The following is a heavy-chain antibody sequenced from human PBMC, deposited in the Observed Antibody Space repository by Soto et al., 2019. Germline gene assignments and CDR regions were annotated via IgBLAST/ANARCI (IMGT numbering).Heavy chain of an antibody. CDR2: IKQDGSEK. V-gene: IGHV3-7*01. D-gene: IGHD3-22*01. J-gene: IGHJ4*02. Sequence: GGSLRLSCAASGFTFSSYWMSWVRQAPGKGLEWVANIKQDGSEKYYVDSVKGRFTISRDNAKNSLYLQMNSLRAEDTAVYYCARGARITMIVVGNDYWGQGTLVTVSS. CDR3: ARGARITMIVVGNDY. CDR1: GFTFSSYW.